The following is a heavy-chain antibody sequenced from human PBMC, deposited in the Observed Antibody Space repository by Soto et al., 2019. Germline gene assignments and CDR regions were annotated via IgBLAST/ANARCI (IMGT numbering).Heavy chain of an antibody. V-gene: IGHV4-4*02. CDR1: GASISNNYY. CDR3: AREVGGGYWYFDL. J-gene: IGHJ2*01. CDR2: IYHSGST. D-gene: IGHD3-16*01. Sequence: QLQLQESGPGLVKPSETLSLTCSVSGASISNNYYWSWVRQTPGKGLEWIANIYHSGSTNYNPSLKSRVTISLDKTKNQVSLHMSAVTDADTAVYVCAREVGGGYWYFDLWGRGTLVNVSS.